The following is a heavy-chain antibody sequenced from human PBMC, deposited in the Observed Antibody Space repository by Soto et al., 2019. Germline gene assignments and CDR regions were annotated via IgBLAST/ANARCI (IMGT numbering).Heavy chain of an antibody. J-gene: IGHJ4*02. V-gene: IGHV3-33*01. CDR2: IWYDGSNK. Sequence: GGSLRLSCAASGFTFSSYGMHWVRQAPGKGLEWVAVIWYDGSNKYYADSVKGRFTISRDNSKNTLYLQMNSLRAEDTAVYYCAREYYYDSSGYYLPLDYWGQGTLVTVSS. CDR3: AREYYYDSSGYYLPLDY. D-gene: IGHD3-22*01. CDR1: GFTFSSYG.